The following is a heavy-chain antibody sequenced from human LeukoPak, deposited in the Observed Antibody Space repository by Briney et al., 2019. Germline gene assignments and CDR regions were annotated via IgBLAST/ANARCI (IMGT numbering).Heavy chain of an antibody. CDR1: GGSISSYY. Sequence: SETLSLTCTVSGGSISSYYWSWIRQPPGKGPEWIGYIYYSGSTNYNPSLKSRVTISVDTSKNQFSLKLSSVTAADTAVYYCATSTYRLGEYYYYGMDVWGQGTTVTVSS. CDR3: ATSTYRLGEYYYYGMDV. V-gene: IGHV4-59*01. D-gene: IGHD3-16*01. J-gene: IGHJ6*02. CDR2: IYYSGST.